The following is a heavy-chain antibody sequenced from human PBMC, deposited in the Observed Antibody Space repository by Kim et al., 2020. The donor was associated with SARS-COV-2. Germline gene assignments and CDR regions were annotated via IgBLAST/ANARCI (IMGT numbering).Heavy chain of an antibody. D-gene: IGHD2-15*01. CDR3: ARGRGYCSGGSCIYYYYYGMDV. Sequence: SVKVSCKASGGTFSSYAISWVRQAPGQGLEWMGGIIPIFGTANYAQKFQGRVTITADESTSTAYMELSSLRSEDTAVYYCARGRGYCSGGSCIYYYYYGMDVWGQGTTVTVSS. CDR1: GGTFSSYA. CDR2: IIPIFGTA. V-gene: IGHV1-69*13. J-gene: IGHJ6*02.